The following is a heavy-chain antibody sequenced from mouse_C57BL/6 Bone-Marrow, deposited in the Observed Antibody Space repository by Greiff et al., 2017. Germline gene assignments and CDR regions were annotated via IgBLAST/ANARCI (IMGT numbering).Heavy chain of an antibody. CDR3: ARGSYYPCFCC. CDR1: GYTFTSYW. Sequence: QVQLQQPGAELVKPGASVKMSCKASGYTFTSYWITWVKQRPGQGLEWIGDIYPGSGSTKYNEKFKSKATLTVDTSSSTAYMQLSSLTSEDAAVYYCARGSYYPCFCCWGQGTTLAVSS. D-gene: IGHD2-10*01. CDR2: IYPGSGST. V-gene: IGHV1-55*01. J-gene: IGHJ2*01.